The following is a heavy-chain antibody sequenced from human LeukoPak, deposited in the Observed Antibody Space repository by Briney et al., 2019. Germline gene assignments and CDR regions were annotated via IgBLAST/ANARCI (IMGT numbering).Heavy chain of an antibody. CDR3: ARNYYYDSSGGAFDI. V-gene: IGHV3-23*01. CDR2: SSGSDGRT. J-gene: IGHJ3*02. D-gene: IGHD3-22*01. Sequence: PSETLSLTCTVSGDSINSLDLWSWVRQAPGKGLEWVSASSGSDGRTYYADSVKGRFTISRDTFKNMLYLQMNSLRAEDTAVYYCARNYYYDSSGGAFDIWGQGTMVTVSS. CDR1: GDSINSLD.